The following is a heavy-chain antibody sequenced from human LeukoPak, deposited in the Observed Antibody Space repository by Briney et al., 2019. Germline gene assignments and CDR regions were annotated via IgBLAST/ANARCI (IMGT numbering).Heavy chain of an antibody. D-gene: IGHD3-10*01. J-gene: IGHJ5*02. CDR1: GFNFGGFA. Sequence: GGSLRLSCAASGFNFGGFAMAWVRQTPGRGLEWVSGILASGTTYYADSVKGRFTISRDNSNNILFLQMNSPRVDDTAVYFCAKDLSFGDGRWEFDPWGPGTLVTV. CDR3: AKDLSFGDGRWEFDP. CDR2: ILASGTT. V-gene: IGHV3-23*01.